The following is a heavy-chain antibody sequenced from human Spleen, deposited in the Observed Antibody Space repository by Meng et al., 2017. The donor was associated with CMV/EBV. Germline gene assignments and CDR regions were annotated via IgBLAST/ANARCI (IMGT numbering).Heavy chain of an antibody. V-gene: IGHV3-30*04. Sequence: GESLKISCAASGFTFSSYAMHWVRQAPGKGLEWVAVISYDGSNKYYADSVKGRFTISRDNSKNTLDLEMNNVRSEDTAVYYCAKDVVANNYSPRGVFGPRGQGTLVTVSS. J-gene: IGHJ5*02. CDR3: AKDVVANNYSPRGVFGP. CDR1: GFTFSSYA. CDR2: ISYDGSNK. D-gene: IGHD2-15*01.